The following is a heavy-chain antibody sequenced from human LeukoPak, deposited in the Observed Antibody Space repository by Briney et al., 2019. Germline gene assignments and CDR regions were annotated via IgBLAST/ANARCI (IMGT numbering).Heavy chain of an antibody. V-gene: IGHV3-23*01. Sequence: GGSLRLSCAASRFTVSSNYMSWVRQAPGKGLEWVSAISGSGGSTYYADSVKGRYTISRENSKNTLYLQMNSLRAEDTAVYYCAKRRVRGCSGGSCSPKPFDPWGQGTLVTVSS. CDR3: AKRRVRGCSGGSCSPKPFDP. CDR2: ISGSGGST. D-gene: IGHD2-15*01. J-gene: IGHJ5*02. CDR1: RFTVSSNY.